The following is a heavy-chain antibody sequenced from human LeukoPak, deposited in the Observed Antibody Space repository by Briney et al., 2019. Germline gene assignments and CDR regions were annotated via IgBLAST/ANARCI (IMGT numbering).Heavy chain of an antibody. J-gene: IGHJ6*03. V-gene: IGHV4-34*01. D-gene: IGHD2-15*01. CDR2: INHRGST. CDR1: GGSFSGYY. CDR3: AASPYYYYYYMDV. Sequence: ASETLSLTCAVYGGSFSGYYWSWIRQPPGKGLEWIGEINHRGSTNYNPSLKSRVTISVDTSKNQFSLKLSSVTAADTAVYYCAASPYYYYYYMDVWGKGTTVTISS.